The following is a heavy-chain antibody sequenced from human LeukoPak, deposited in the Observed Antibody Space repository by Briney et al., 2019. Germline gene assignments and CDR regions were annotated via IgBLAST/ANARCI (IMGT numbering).Heavy chain of an antibody. CDR2: ISDSGAT. CDR1: GAPIRTYY. Sequence: TLSLTCTVSGAPIRTYYWDWIRQAPGKGLEWIGCISDSGATYYNPFLKSRVTISLDTSKNHFSLKLTSVTAADTAVYFCTKGYYEPFDYWGQGMMVSVS. CDR3: TKGYYEPFDY. D-gene: IGHD3-22*01. J-gene: IGHJ4*02. V-gene: IGHV4-59*01.